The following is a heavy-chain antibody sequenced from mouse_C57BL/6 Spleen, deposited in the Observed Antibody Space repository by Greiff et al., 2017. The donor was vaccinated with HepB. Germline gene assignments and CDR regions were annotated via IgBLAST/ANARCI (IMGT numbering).Heavy chain of an antibody. CDR1: GFNIKNTY. V-gene: IGHV14-3*01. CDR2: IDPANGNT. CDR3: ARNYGSSPYFDV. D-gene: IGHD1-1*01. J-gene: IGHJ1*03. Sequence: EVKLVESVAELVRPGASVKLSCKASGFNIKNTYMHWVKQRPEQGLEWIGRIDPANGNTKYAPKFQGKATITADTSSNTAYLQLSSLTSEDTAIYYCARNYGSSPYFDVWGTGTTVTVSS.